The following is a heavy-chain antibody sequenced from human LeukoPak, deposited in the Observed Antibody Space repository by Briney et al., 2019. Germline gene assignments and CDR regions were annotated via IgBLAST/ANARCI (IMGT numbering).Heavy chain of an antibody. D-gene: IGHD2-15*01. CDR1: GFTFDDYA. V-gene: IGHV3-9*01. Sequence: PGRSLRLSCAASGFTFDDYAMHWVRQAPGKGLEWVSGISWNSGSIGYADSVKGRFTISRDNAKNSLYLQMNSLRAEDTALYYCAEDLGDGGNPDAFDIWGQGTMVTVSS. CDR2: ISWNSGSI. CDR3: AEDLGDGGNPDAFDI. J-gene: IGHJ3*02.